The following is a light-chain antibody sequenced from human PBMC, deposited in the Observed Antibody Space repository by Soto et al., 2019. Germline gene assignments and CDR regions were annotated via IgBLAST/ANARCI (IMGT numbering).Light chain of an antibody. CDR3: QQYYNWPLT. J-gene: IGKJ4*01. CDR1: QSIYTN. Sequence: TQSPAALSVSPGERVTLSCRASQSIYTNLAWYYQRPGQSPRLLIYGTSTRATGVPSRFSGSGSGTEFTLTISSLQAEDFAVYYCQQYYNWPLTFGGGTKV. CDR2: GTS. V-gene: IGKV3-15*01.